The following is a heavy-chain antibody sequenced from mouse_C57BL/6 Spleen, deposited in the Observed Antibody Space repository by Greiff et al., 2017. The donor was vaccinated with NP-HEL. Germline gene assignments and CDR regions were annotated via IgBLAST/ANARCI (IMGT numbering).Heavy chain of an antibody. D-gene: IGHD2-3*01. CDR3: ARHQIYDGYHWYFDV. J-gene: IGHJ1*03. CDR2: ISSGGSYT. V-gene: IGHV5-6*01. CDR1: GFTFSSYG. Sequence: EVMLVESGGDLVKPGGSLKLSCAASGFTFSSYGMSWVRQTPDKRLEWVATISSGGSYTYYPDSVKGRFTISRDNAKNTLYLQMSSLKSEDTAMYYCARHQIYDGYHWYFDVWGTGTTVTVSS.